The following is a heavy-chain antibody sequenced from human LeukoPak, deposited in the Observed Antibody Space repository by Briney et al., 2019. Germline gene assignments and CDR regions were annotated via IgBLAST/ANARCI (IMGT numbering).Heavy chain of an antibody. CDR3: ARRGGCISTSCNLHY. CDR2: INPNGGGT. J-gene: IGHJ4*02. D-gene: IGHD2-2*01. Sequence: GASVKVSCKTSGYTFTSYYMQWMRQAPGQGLEWVGMINPNGGGTSSAQKFQGRVTMTRDTSTSTVYMDLSSLRSEDTAIYYCARRGGCISTSCNLHYWGQGTLVTVSS. V-gene: IGHV1-46*03. CDR1: GYTFTSYY.